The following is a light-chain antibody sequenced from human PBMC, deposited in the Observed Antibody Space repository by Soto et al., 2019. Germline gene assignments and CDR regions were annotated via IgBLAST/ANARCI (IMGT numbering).Light chain of an antibody. Sequence: QSVLTQPPSVSGAPGQTVTISCTGSSSNIGAGYDVHWYQQLPGTAPKLLIYGNTNRPSGVPDRFSGSKSGTSASLAITGLQAEDEADYYCAAWDDSLNGWVFGGGTKLTVL. CDR3: AAWDDSLNGWV. V-gene: IGLV1-40*01. CDR1: SSNIGAGYD. J-gene: IGLJ3*02. CDR2: GNT.